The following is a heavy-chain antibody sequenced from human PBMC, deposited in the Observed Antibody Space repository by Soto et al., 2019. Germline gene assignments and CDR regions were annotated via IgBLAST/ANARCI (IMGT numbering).Heavy chain of an antibody. J-gene: IGHJ5*02. V-gene: IGHV3-7*01. CDR3: ARAQGGIAARGGWFDP. Sequence: GGSLRLSCAASGFTFSSYWMSWVRQAPGKGLEWGANIKQDGSEKYYVDSVKGRFTISRDNAKNSLYLQMNSLRAEDTAVYYCARAQGGIAARGGWFDPWGQGTLVTVSS. CDR1: GFTFSSYW. D-gene: IGHD6-6*01. CDR2: IKQDGSEK.